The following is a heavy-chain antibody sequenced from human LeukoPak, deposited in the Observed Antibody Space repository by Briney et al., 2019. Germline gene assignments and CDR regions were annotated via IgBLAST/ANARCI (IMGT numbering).Heavy chain of an antibody. CDR3: AKGSSGYFVDL. J-gene: IGHJ5*02. D-gene: IGHD3-22*01. V-gene: IGHV3-74*03. CDR2: IDNDGNT. CDR1: GFSFKNCW. Sequence: GGSLRLSCAASGFSFKNCWMHWVRQAPGKGLEWVSRIDNDGNTKYADFVKGRFTISRDNSKNTLFLQMNSLRAEDTALYYCAKGSSGYFVDLWGQGTLVTVSS.